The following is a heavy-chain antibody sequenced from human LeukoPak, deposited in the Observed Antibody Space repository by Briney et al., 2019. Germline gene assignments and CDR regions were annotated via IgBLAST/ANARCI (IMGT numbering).Heavy chain of an antibody. J-gene: IGHJ4*02. Sequence: PGGSLRLSCAASGFTFSSYAMHWVRQAPGKGLEWVAVISYDGSNKYYADSVKGRFTISRDNSKNTLYLQMNSLRAEDTAVYYCAKVWGSSWFVDYWGQGTLVTVSS. CDR2: ISYDGSNK. CDR3: AKVWGSSWFVDY. CDR1: GFTFSSYA. V-gene: IGHV3-30-3*01. D-gene: IGHD6-13*01.